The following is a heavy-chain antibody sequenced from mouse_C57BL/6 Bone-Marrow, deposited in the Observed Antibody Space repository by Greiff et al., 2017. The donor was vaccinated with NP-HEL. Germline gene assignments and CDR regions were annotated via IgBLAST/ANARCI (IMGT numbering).Heavy chain of an antibody. J-gene: IGHJ2*01. CDR2: IDPENGDT. CDR1: GFNIKDDY. D-gene: IGHD2-5*01. Sequence: EVKLVESGAELVRPGASVKLSCTASGFNIKDDYMHWVKQRPEQGLEWIGWIDPENGDTEYASKFQGKATITADTSSNTAYLQLSSLTSEDTAVYYCTPTIVTLDYWGQGTTLTVSS. V-gene: IGHV14-4*01. CDR3: TPTIVTLDY.